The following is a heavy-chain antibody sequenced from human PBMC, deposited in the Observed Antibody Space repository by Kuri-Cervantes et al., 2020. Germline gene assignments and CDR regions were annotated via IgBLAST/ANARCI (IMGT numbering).Heavy chain of an antibody. CDR3: ASIPSPSHDYGDY. CDR2: INAGNGNA. Sequence: ASVKVSCKASGYTFTSYAMHWVRQAPGQRLEWTGWINAGNGNAKYSQKFQGRVTITRDTSTSTAYMELSSLRSEDTAVYYCASIPSPSHDYGDYWGQGTLVTVSS. V-gene: IGHV1-3*01. J-gene: IGHJ4*02. CDR1: GYTFTSYA.